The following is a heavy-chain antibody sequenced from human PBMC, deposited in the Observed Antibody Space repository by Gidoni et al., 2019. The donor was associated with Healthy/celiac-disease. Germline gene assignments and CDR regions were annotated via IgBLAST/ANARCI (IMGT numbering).Heavy chain of an antibody. CDR2: INHSGST. D-gene: IGHD3-10*01. CDR3: ARGLFSGFGSGSYLGY. J-gene: IGHJ4*02. V-gene: IGHV4-34*01. Sequence: QVQLQQWGAGLLKPSETLSLTCAVYGGSFSGYYWGWIRQPPGKGVEWIGEINHSGSTNYNPSLKSRVTISVDTSKNQFSLKLSSVTAADTAVYYCARGLFSGFGSGSYLGYWGQGTLVTVSS. CDR1: GGSFSGYY.